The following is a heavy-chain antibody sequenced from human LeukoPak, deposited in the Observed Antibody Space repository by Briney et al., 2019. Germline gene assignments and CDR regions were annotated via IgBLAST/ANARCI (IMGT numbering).Heavy chain of an antibody. J-gene: IGHJ4*02. D-gene: IGHD3-10*01. Sequence: GGSLRLSCAASGFTLSSYSMNWVRQAPGKGLEWVSSISSSSSYIHYADSVKGRFTISRDNAKNSLYLQMNSLRAEDTAVYYCATYIIGPTIDYWGQGTLVTVSS. CDR2: ISSSSSYI. CDR1: GFTLSSYS. V-gene: IGHV3-21*01. CDR3: ATYIIGPTIDY.